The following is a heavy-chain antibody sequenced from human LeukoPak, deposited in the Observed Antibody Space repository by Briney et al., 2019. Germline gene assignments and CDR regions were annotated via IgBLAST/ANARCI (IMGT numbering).Heavy chain of an antibody. CDR2: IKSNTDGGTT. V-gene: IGHV3-15*01. Sequence: PGGSLRLSCAASGFTFINAWMSWVRQAPGKGLEWVGRIKSNTDGGTTDYAAPVKGRFTISRDDSKNTLYLQMNTLKTEDTAVYYCTSIKPAGYLDYWGQGTLVTVSS. D-gene: IGHD2-2*01. CDR3: TSIKPAGYLDY. J-gene: IGHJ4*02. CDR1: GFTFINAW.